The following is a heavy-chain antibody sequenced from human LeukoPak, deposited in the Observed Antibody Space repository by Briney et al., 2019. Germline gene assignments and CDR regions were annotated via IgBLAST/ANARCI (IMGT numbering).Heavy chain of an antibody. J-gene: IGHJ3*02. Sequence: SETLSLTCTVSGGSISSYYWSWIQQPPGKGLEWIGYIYYSGSTNYNPSLKSRVTISVDTSKNQFSLKLSSVTAADTAVYYCARQPYYYDSSGYTADAFDIWGQGTMVTVSS. D-gene: IGHD3-22*01. CDR1: GGSISSYY. CDR3: ARQPYYYDSSGYTADAFDI. CDR2: IYYSGST. V-gene: IGHV4-59*08.